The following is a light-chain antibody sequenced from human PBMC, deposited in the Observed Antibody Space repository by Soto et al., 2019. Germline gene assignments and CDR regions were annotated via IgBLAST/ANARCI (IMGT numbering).Light chain of an antibody. CDR1: QSISSH. V-gene: IGKV1-39*01. CDR3: QQRYSTLIT. J-gene: IGKJ5*01. CDR2: AAS. Sequence: DIQMTQSPSSLSAFVGDRVTITCRASQSISSHLNWYQRKPGKAPNLVIYAASSLQSGVPSRFSGSGSGTDFTLTISSLHPEDFATYYCQQRYSTLITFGQGTRLEIK.